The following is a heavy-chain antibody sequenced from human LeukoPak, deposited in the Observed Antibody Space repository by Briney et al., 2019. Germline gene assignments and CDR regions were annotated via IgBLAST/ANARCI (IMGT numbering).Heavy chain of an antibody. Sequence: ASVKVSCKASGYTFTSYYMHWVRQAPGQGLEWMGIINPSGGSTSYAQKLQGRVTVTRDMSTSTVYMELSNLRSEDTAVYYCARDQPGEWELLSGWWFDPWGQGTLVTVSS. D-gene: IGHD1-26*01. V-gene: IGHV1-46*01. CDR1: GYTFTSYY. CDR2: INPSGGST. J-gene: IGHJ5*02. CDR3: ARDQPGEWELLSGWWFDP.